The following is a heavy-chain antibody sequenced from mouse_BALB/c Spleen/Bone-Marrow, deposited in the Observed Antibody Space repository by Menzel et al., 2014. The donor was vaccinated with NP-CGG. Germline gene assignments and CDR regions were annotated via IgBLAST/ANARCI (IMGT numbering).Heavy chain of an antibody. D-gene: IGHD2-14*01. CDR2: ILPGSGST. CDR1: GYTFSRYW. Sequence: QVQLQQSGAELMKPGASVKISCKATGYTFSRYWIEWVKQRPGHGLEWIGEILPGSGSTNYNEKFKGKATLTVDTSSSTAYMQLSSLTSEDTAVYFCARQVRLFYAMDYWGQGTSVTVSS. V-gene: IGHV1-9*01. CDR3: ARQVRLFYAMDY. J-gene: IGHJ4*01.